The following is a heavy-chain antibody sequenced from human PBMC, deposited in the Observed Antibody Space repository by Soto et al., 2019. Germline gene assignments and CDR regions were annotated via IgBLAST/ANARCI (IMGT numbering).Heavy chain of an antibody. CDR2: VYHSGST. J-gene: IGHJ4*02. D-gene: IGHD6-6*01. CDR3: TSSYSTSSSPDY. V-gene: IGHV4-59*01. CDR1: GGSMRNYY. Sequence: PSETLSLTCSVSGGSMRNYYWNWIRQPPGRGLEWIGYVYHSGSTNYNSSLKSRVSMSVDVSRNHFSLTLLSVTAADTAFYSCTSSYSTSSSPDYWGQGTLVTVSS.